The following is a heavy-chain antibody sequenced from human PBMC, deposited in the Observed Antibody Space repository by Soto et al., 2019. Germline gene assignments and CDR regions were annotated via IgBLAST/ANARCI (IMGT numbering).Heavy chain of an antibody. CDR3: AAGVGYCSSNSCYVFYYYYGMDV. Sequence: GASVKVSCKASGYTFTSYGISWVRQAPGQGLEWMGWISAYNGNTNYAQKLQGRVTMTTDTSTSTAYMELRSLRSDDTAVYYCAAGVGYCSSNSCYVFYYYYGMDVWGQGTTVTVSS. CDR1: GYTFTSYG. V-gene: IGHV1-18*01. CDR2: ISAYNGNT. J-gene: IGHJ6*02. D-gene: IGHD2-2*01.